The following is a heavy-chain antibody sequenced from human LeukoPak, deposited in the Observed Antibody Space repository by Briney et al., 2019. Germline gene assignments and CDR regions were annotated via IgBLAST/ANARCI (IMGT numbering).Heavy chain of an antibody. D-gene: IGHD5-24*01. J-gene: IGHJ4*02. CDR3: ARDRGAGYNPIDY. Sequence: ASVKVSCKASGYTFTGYYMHWVRQAPGQGLEWMGWINPNSGGTNYAQKFQGRVTMTRDTSISTAYMELSRLRSDDTAVYYCARDRGAGYNPIDYWGQGTLVTVSP. CDR2: INPNSGGT. CDR1: GYTFTGYY. V-gene: IGHV1-2*02.